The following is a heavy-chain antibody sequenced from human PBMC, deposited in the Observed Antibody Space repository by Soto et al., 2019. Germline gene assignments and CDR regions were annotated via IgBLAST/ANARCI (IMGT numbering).Heavy chain of an antibody. J-gene: IGHJ4*02. CDR1: GFSFSDYY. CDR2: ISSSGSTI. Sequence: QVQLVESGGGLVKPGGSLRLSCAASGFSFSDYYMSWIRQAPGKGLDWVSYISSSGSTIYYGDSVKGRFTISRDNAKNSLYLQMNSLRAEDKAMYYCARDRWEGWGGFDYWGQGTLVTVSS. D-gene: IGHD1-26*01. CDR3: ARDRWEGWGGFDY. V-gene: IGHV3-11*01.